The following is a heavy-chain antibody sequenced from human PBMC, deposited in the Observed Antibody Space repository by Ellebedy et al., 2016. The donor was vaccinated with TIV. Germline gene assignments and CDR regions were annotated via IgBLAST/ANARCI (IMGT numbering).Heavy chain of an antibody. CDR2: IIGHGSEI. V-gene: IGHV3-7*03. CDR3: ASDKRGHCSGSSCSFRNTLDY. CDR1: GFTFSDYW. J-gene: IGHJ4*02. D-gene: IGHD2-15*01. Sequence: GESLKISXVASGFTFSDYWMSWVRQAPGKGLEWVASIIGHGSEIHYVDSVRGRFTISRDNSRNTLYLLLSSLRSDDTAVYFCASDKRGHCSGSSCSFRNTLDYWGQGTLVTVSS.